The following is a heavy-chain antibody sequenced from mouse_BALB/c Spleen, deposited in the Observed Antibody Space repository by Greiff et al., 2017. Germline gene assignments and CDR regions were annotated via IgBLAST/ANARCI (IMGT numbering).Heavy chain of an antibody. V-gene: IGHV1-7*01. Sequence: VQLQQSGAELAKPGASVKMSCKASGYTFTSYWMHWVKQRPGQGLEWIGYINPSTGYTEYNQKFKDKATLTADKSSSTAYMQLSSLTSEDSAVYYCARFYRYYWFAYWGQGTLVTVSA. CDR2: INPSTGYT. D-gene: IGHD2-14*01. J-gene: IGHJ3*01. CDR3: ARFYRYYWFAY. CDR1: GYTFTSYW.